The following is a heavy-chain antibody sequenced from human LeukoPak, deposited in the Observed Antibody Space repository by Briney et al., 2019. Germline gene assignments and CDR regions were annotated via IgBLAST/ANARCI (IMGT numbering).Heavy chain of an antibody. CDR1: GGTFSSYA. CDR2: RIPIFGIA. Sequence: ASVKVSCKASGGTFSSYAISWVRQAPGQGLEWMGRRIPIFGIANYAQKFQGRVTLTADKSTSTAYTELSSLRSEDTAVYYCARALLLLAARRSEDYYYDGMDVWGHGTPVTVSS. D-gene: IGHD6-6*01. J-gene: IGHJ6*02. CDR3: ARALLLLAARRSEDYYYDGMDV. V-gene: IGHV1-69*04.